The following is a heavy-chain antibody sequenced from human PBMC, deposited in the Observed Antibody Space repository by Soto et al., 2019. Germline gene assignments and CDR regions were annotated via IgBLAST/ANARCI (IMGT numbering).Heavy chain of an antibody. J-gene: IGHJ4*02. CDR2: IWYDGSNK. Sequence: PGGSLRLSCAASGFTFSSYGMHWVRQAPGKGLEWVAVIWYDGSNKYYADSVKGRFTISRDNSKNTLYLQMNSLRAEDTAVYYCARDEYYYDSSGYLDYWGQGTLVTVSS. V-gene: IGHV3-33*01. CDR3: ARDEYYYDSSGYLDY. CDR1: GFTFSSYG. D-gene: IGHD3-22*01.